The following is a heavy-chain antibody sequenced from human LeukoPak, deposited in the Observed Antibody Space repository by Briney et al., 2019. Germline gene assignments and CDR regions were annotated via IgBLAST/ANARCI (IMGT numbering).Heavy chain of an antibody. V-gene: IGHV3-21*01. CDR1: GFSFSSPG. CDR2: INGESTFK. Sequence: PGGSLRLSCTASGFSFSSPGMNWVRQAPGKGLEWVSSINGESTFKVYADSVKGRFTISRDNAKNSLYLQMDSLRAEDTAVYYCVKYQTGTWTSYDSSDIWGQGTLVTVSS. D-gene: IGHD1-7*01. CDR3: VKYQTGTWTSYDSSDI. J-gene: IGHJ3*02.